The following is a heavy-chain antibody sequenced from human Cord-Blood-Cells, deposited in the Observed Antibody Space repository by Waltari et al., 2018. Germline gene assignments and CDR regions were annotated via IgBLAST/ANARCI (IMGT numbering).Heavy chain of an antibody. CDR3: ARDPDY. J-gene: IGHJ4*02. CDR2: ISSSSSYI. CDR1: GLTCCSYS. V-gene: IGHV3-21*01. Sequence: EVQLVASGGGLVKPGGSLRLSCAAFGLTCCSYSMNWVRQAPGKGLEWVSSISSSSSYIDYADSVKGRFTISRDNAKNSLYLQMNSLRAEDTAVYYCARDPDYWGQGTLVTVSS.